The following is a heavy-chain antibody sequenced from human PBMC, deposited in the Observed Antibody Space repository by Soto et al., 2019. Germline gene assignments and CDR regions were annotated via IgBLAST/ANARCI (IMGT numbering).Heavy chain of an antibody. CDR3: AGGDSNDAFDI. J-gene: IGHJ3*02. CDR1: GYTFTRYW. D-gene: IGHD2-21*02. Sequence: AASLKISCEGSGYTFTRYWSGWVRQMPGKGLEWMGIIYPGDSDTRYSPSFQGQVTISADKSISTAYLQWSSLKASDTAMYYCAGGDSNDAFDIWGQGTMVTVSS. CDR2: IYPGDSDT. V-gene: IGHV5-51*01.